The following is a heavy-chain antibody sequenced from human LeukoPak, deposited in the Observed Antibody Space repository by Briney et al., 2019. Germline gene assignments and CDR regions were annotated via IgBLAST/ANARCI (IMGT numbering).Heavy chain of an antibody. CDR3: ARDFFHGHCSGLTCFLLDS. CDR1: GYTFTSYG. Sequence: ASVKVSCKASGYTFTSYGITWVRQAPGQGLEWMGWISAYNGNTNYAQKFQGRLTMTTDTSTNTAYMELRSLRPDDTAVYNCARDFFHGHCSGLTCFLLDSWGQGSLVTVSS. D-gene: IGHD2-15*01. CDR2: ISAYNGNT. J-gene: IGHJ4*02. V-gene: IGHV1-18*01.